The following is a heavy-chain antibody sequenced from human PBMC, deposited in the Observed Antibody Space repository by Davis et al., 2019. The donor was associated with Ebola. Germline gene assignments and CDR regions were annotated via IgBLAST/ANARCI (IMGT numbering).Heavy chain of an antibody. J-gene: IGHJ6*02. CDR2: IKQDGSEK. D-gene: IGHD6-19*01. V-gene: IGHV3-7*01. CDR1: GFTFSSYW. Sequence: GGSLRLSCAASGFTFSSYWMSWVRQAPGKGLEWVANIKQDGSEKYYVDSVKGRFTISRDNAKNSLYLQMNSLRAEDTAVYYCARDSRAVVPNYYGMDVWGQGTTVTVSS. CDR3: ARDSRAVVPNYYGMDV.